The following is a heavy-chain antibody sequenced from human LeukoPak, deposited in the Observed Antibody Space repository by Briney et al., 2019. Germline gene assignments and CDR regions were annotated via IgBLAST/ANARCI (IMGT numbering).Heavy chain of an antibody. J-gene: IGHJ1*01. CDR1: GFTFSSYS. CDR2: ITPNADRT. V-gene: IGHV3-23*01. Sequence: PGGSLRLSCAASGFTFSSYSMNWVRQAPGKGLEWVSFITPNADRTSYADSVEGRFTISRDNPRNTLYMQMNSLRDEDTSLYYCAIMHGSYDGSGYWVQWGQETLVTVSS. D-gene: IGHD3-22*01. CDR3: AIMHGSYDGSGYWVQ.